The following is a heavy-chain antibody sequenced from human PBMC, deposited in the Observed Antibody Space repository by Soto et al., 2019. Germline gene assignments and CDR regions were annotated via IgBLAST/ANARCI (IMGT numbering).Heavy chain of an antibody. Sequence: QVQLRESGPGLVEPSETLSLTCTVSGDSMSSYYWSWIRQSAEKGLEWMGRISATGTTNYMPSLKSRITLSTDASKNQFSLNLKFVTAADTAVYFCARDQSGAADIWGQGTVVSVS. CDR1: GDSMSSYY. J-gene: IGHJ3*02. CDR3: ARDQSGAADI. V-gene: IGHV4-4*07. CDR2: ISATGTT. D-gene: IGHD7-27*01.